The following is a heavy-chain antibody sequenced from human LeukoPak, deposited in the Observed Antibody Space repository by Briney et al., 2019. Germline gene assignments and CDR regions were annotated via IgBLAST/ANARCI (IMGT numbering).Heavy chain of an antibody. J-gene: IGHJ4*02. CDR3: AKDAQRGFDYSNSLEY. CDR2: IWNDGSNQ. Sequence: PGKSLTLSCVASQFTFSHYGMHWVRQAPGNGLEWVAVIWNDGSNQYYADSVKGRFTISRDNSQNTVYLQMNSLRAEDTAVYYCAKDAQRGFDYSNSLEYWGQGTLVTVSS. V-gene: IGHV3-33*06. CDR1: QFTFSHYG. D-gene: IGHD4-11*01.